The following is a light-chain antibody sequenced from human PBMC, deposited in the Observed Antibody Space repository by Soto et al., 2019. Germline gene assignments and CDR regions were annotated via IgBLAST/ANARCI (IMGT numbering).Light chain of an antibody. V-gene: IGKV1-39*01. J-gene: IGKJ4*01. Sequence: DIQMTQSPSSLSASVEDRVIITCRASQSISNHLNWYQQKPGKAPKLLIYAASTLQSGVPSRFSGSGSETDFTLTISSLQPEDFATYYCQHSYSTPPTFGGGTKVDIK. CDR3: QHSYSTPPT. CDR2: AAS. CDR1: QSISNH.